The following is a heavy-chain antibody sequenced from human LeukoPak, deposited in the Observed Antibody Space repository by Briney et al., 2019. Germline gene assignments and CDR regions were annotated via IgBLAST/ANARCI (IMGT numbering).Heavy chain of an antibody. CDR1: GFTFSNYA. CDR3: ARDSYGADY. J-gene: IGHJ4*02. V-gene: IGHV3-30*04. D-gene: IGHD4-17*01. CDR2: ISYDGRNK. Sequence: GGSLRLSCAASGFTFSNYALHWVRQAPDKGLEGVAVISYDGRNKYYADSEKGRFTISRDNSKNTLYVQMNTLRTDDTAVYYSARDSYGADYWGQGTLVTVSS.